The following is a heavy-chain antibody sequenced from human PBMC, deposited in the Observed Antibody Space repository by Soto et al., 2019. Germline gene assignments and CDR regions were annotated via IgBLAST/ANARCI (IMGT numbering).Heavy chain of an antibody. Sequence: PSQTLSLTCAISGDSVSSSSASWNWIRQSPSRGLEWLGRTYYRSEWFNDYALSMKSRITINPDTSKNQFSLQLNSVTPDDTAVYYCARDPIFCNGIRCWGRWFDAWGQGSLVTVSS. CDR3: ARDPIFCNGIRCWGRWFDA. CDR1: GDSVSSSSAS. V-gene: IGHV6-1*01. CDR2: TYYRSEWFN. D-gene: IGHD2-2*01. J-gene: IGHJ5*02.